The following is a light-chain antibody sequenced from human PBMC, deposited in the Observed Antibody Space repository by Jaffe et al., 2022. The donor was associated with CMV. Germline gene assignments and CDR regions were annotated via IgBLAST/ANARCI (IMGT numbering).Light chain of an antibody. V-gene: IGLV1-40*01. J-gene: IGLJ3*02. CDR1: GSNIGAGYD. CDR3: QSYDSSLSGWG. Sequence: QSVLTQPPSVSGAPGQRVTISCTGSGSNIGAGYDVHWYQQLPGAAPKLLIYGNNNRPSGVPDRFSGSKSGTSASLAITGLQAEDESDYYCQSYDSSLSGWGFGGGTKLTVL. CDR2: GNN.